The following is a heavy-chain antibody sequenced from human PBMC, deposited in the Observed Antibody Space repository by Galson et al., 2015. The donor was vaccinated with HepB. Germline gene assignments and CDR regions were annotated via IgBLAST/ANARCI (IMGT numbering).Heavy chain of an antibody. CDR3: ARDLSVTHGFDH. CDR1: GFTFTDYT. V-gene: IGHV3-21*01. D-gene: IGHD4-23*01. Sequence: SLRLSCAASGFTFTDYTINWVRQAPGKGLEWVSSISSTGDYLYYAASARGRFTISRDNAKNSAHLRMNRLRVEDTGVYYCARDLSVTHGFDHWGQGTLVTVSS. CDR2: ISSTGDYL. J-gene: IGHJ4*02.